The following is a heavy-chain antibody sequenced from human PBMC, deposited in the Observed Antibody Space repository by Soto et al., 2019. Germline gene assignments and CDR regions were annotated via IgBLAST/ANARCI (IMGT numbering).Heavy chain of an antibody. CDR3: ATDRAGYWYFDL. CDR2: FDPEDGET. CDR1: GYTLTELS. J-gene: IGHJ2*01. Sequence: ASVKVSCKVSGYTLTELSMHWVRKAPGKGLEWMGGFDPEDGETIYAQKFQGRVTMTEDTSTDTAYMELSSLRSEDTAVYYCATDRAGYWYFDLWGRGTLVTVSS. V-gene: IGHV1-24*01. D-gene: IGHD6-19*01.